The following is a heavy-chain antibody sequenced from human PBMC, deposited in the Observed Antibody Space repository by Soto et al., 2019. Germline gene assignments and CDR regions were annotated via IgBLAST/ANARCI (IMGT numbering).Heavy chain of an antibody. J-gene: IGHJ4*02. CDR1: GFIFNDYH. CDR2: ISNSGNNV. CDR3: LAALSDGEPYFDH. Sequence: GGSLRLSCAASGFIFNDYHMSWIRQAPGKGLEWVAYISNSGNNVYYADSVKGRFTISRDNADKSLYLQMNSLRADDTAVYSCLAALSDGEPYFDHWGQGTLATVSS. D-gene: IGHD2-15*01. V-gene: IGHV3-11*01.